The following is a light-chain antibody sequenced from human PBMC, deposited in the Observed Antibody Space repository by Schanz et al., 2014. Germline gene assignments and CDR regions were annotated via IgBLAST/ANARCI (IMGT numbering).Light chain of an antibody. Sequence: QSVLTQPPSVSGAPGQRVTISCTGSSSNIGAGYDVHWYQHLPGTAPKLLIYGNNNRPSGVPDRFSGSRSGTSASLTVSGLQAEDEADYYCSSYTSGSTLVFGGGTKLTVL. J-gene: IGLJ2*01. CDR1: SSNIGAGYD. CDR2: GNN. CDR3: SSYTSGSTLV. V-gene: IGLV1-40*01.